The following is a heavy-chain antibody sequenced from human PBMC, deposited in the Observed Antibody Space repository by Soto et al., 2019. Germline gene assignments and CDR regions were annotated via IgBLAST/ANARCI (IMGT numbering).Heavy chain of an antibody. CDR3: ARAPKVSGSAQTRPGF. V-gene: IGHV4-34*01. Sequence: PSETLSLTCSLYSGSLSGYYWSWIRQPPGMGLEWIGEISPSGTTNYSPSLKSRVSISVDTSKNQFSLNLTSLTAADTAVYYCARAPKVSGSAQTRPGFWGQGSLVTVSS. D-gene: IGHD6-6*01. J-gene: IGHJ4*02. CDR1: SGSLSGYY. CDR2: ISPSGTT.